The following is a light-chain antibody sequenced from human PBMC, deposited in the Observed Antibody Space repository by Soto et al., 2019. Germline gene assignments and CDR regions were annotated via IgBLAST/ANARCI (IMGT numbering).Light chain of an antibody. CDR1: QSIDTW. J-gene: IGKJ1*01. CDR2: KAS. V-gene: IGKV1-5*03. Sequence: DIQMTQSPSTLSASVGDRVTITCRASQSIDTWLAWYQQKPGRVPKLLIYKASTLESGVPSRFSGSGSWTEFTLTISSLQPDDVGTYYCQQYNSFSAGTCGQGTKVEIK. CDR3: QQYNSFSAGT.